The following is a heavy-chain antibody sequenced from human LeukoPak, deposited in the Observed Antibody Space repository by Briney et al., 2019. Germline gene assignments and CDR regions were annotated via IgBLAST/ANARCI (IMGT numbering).Heavy chain of an antibody. D-gene: IGHD2-8*01. Sequence: SETLSLTYAVYGGSFSGYYWSWIRQPPGKGLEWIGEINHSGSTNYNPSLKSRVTISVDTSKNQFSLKLSSVTAADTAVYYCARLWGINCTNGVCYRRLRYYFDYWGQGTLVTVSS. CDR2: INHSGST. CDR1: GGSFSGYY. V-gene: IGHV4-34*01. J-gene: IGHJ4*02. CDR3: ARLWGINCTNGVCYRRLRYYFDY.